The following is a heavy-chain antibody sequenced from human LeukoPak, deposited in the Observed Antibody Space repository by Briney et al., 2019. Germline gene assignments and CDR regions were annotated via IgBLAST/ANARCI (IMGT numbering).Heavy chain of an antibody. CDR2: ISAYNGNT. J-gene: IGHJ4*02. CDR3: AREGYDILTGYRLDY. V-gene: IGHV1-18*01. D-gene: IGHD3-9*01. Sequence: GASVTVSCKASGYTFTSYGISWVRQAPGQGLECMGWISAYNGNTNYAQKLQGRVTMTTDTSTSTAYMELRSLRSDDTAVYYCAREGYDILTGYRLDYWGQGTLVTVSS. CDR1: GYTFTSYG.